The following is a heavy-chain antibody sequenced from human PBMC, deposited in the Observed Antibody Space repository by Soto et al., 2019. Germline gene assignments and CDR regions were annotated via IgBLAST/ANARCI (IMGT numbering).Heavy chain of an antibody. J-gene: IGHJ6*02. V-gene: IGHV1-58*01. CDR1: GFTFTSSA. CDR2: IVVGSGNS. D-gene: IGHD2-21*01. Sequence: ASVKDSCKASGFTFTSSAVQWVRPAREQSLEWIGWIVVGSGNSNYAQKFQERVTITRDMSTSTAYMELSSLRSEDTAVYYCAADVAVYYYGMDVWGQGTTVTV. CDR3: AADVAVYYYGMDV.